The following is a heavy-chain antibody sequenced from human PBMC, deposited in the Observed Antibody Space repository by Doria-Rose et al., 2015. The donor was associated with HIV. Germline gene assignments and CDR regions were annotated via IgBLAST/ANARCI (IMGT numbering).Heavy chain of an antibody. D-gene: IGHD3-22*01. CDR3: ARAANYYDSSDYFLSY. Sequence: AISWVRQAPGQGLEWMGWIIPMFGTPNYAQKFQGRVTITADESTTTAYMELSSLRYEDTAVYYCARAANYYDSSDYFLSYWGQGTLVTVSS. J-gene: IGHJ4*02. V-gene: IGHV1-69*01. CDR2: IIPMFGTP. CDR1: A.